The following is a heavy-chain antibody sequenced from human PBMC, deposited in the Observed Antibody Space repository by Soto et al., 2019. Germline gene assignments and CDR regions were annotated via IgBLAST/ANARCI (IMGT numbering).Heavy chain of an antibody. D-gene: IGHD1-1*01. CDR1: GYTFADYY. CDR3: ARDPVLNWNLFHYTMDV. V-gene: IGHV1-2*02. CDR2: INPNTAFT. Sequence: ASVKVSCKASGYTFADYYLHWVRQAPGQGLEWMGWINPNTAFTKYAQNFQGRVTMTSDTSISTAYMELSSLRSDDTAVYYCARDPVLNWNLFHYTMDVWGQGTTVTVS. J-gene: IGHJ6*02.